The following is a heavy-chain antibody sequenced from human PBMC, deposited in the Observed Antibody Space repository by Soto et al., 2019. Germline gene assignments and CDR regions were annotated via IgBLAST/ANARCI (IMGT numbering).Heavy chain of an antibody. CDR1: GGSISSYY. CDR2: VYYSGST. D-gene: IGHD3-22*01. Sequence: SDTLSLTCTVSGGSISSYYWSWIRQPPGKGLEWIGYVYYSGSTNYNPSLKSRVTISVDTSKNQFSLKLSSVTAADTAVYYCARVGDTSGYFFYFDYWGQGTLVTVSS. J-gene: IGHJ4*02. CDR3: ARVGDTSGYFFYFDY. V-gene: IGHV4-59*01.